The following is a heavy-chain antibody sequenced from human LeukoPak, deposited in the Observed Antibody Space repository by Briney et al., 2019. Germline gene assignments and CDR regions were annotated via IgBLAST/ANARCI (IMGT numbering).Heavy chain of an antibody. CDR1: GFTFSNAW. V-gene: IGHV3-15*01. CDR2: IKSKTDGGTT. Sequence: GRSLRLSCVVSGFTFSNAWMSWVRQPPGKGLEWVGRIKSKTDGGTTDYAAPVKCKFSISRDDSKNTLYLQMNSMKAEDTAVYYCTNGDPCDYWGQGNLVTVSS. D-gene: IGHD4-17*01. J-gene: IGHJ4*02. CDR3: TNGDPCDY.